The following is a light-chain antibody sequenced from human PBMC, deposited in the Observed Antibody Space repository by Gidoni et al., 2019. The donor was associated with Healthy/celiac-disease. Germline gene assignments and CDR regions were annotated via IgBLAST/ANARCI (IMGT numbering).Light chain of an antibody. CDR2: AAS. V-gene: IGKV1-39*01. J-gene: IGKJ4*01. Sequence: DIQMTQSPSSLSASVGDRVTITCRASQSISSYLNWYQQKPGKAPKLLIYAASSLQSGVPSRFSGSGSGTDFTLTISSLQPEDFATYYGQQSYSTWSFGGGTKVEIK. CDR3: QQSYSTWS. CDR1: QSISSY.